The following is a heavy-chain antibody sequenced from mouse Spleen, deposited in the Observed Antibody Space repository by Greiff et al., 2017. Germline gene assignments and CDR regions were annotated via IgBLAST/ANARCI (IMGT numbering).Heavy chain of an antibody. CDR3: ARGGYGSSYFDY. Sequence: EVKLVESGGGLVKPGGSLKLSCAASGFTFSSYAMSWVRQSPEKRLEWVAEISSGGSYTYYPDTVTGRFTISRDNAKNTLYLEMSSLRSEDTAMYYCARGGYGSSYFDYWGQGTTLTVSS. CDR2: ISSGGSYT. CDR1: GFTFSSYA. J-gene: IGHJ2*01. D-gene: IGHD1-1*01. V-gene: IGHV5-9-4*01.